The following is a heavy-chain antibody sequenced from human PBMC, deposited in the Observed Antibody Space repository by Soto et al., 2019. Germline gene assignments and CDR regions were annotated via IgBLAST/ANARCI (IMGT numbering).Heavy chain of an antibody. D-gene: IGHD4-17*01. CDR2: IYSGGST. Sequence: GWSLRLSCAASGFTVSSNYMSWVRQAPGKGLEWVSVIYSGGSTYYADSVKGRFTISRHNSKNTLYLQMNSLRAEDTAVYYCATSDGIDYGDYDAFDIWGQGTMVTVS. CDR1: GFTVSSNY. CDR3: ATSDGIDYGDYDAFDI. V-gene: IGHV3-53*04. J-gene: IGHJ3*02.